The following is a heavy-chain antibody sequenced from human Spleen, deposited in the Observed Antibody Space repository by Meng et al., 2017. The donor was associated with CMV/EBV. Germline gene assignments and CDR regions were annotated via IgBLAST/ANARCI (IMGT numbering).Heavy chain of an antibody. CDR1: GFTFSSYW. D-gene: IGHD3-3*01. CDR3: ARGGYYDFWSGYRQYGMDV. Sequence: GESLKISCAASGFTFSSYWMHWVRQGPGKGLVWVSFISWDGGSTYYADSVKGRFTISRENAKNSLYLQMNSLRAGDTAVYYCARGGYYDFWSGYRQYGMDVWGQGTTVTVSS. CDR2: ISWDGGST. J-gene: IGHJ6*02. V-gene: IGHV3-74*01.